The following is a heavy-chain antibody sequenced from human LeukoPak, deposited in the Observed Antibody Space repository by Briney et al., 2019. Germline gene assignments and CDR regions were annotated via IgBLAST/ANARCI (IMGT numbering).Heavy chain of an antibody. J-gene: IGHJ4*02. Sequence: SETLSLTCTVSGGSISSGGYYWSWIRQHPGKGLEWIGYIYYSGSTYYNPSLKSRVTISVDTSKNQFSLRLSSVTAADTAVYYCARLGGYSYGSSYYFDYWGQGTLVTVSS. CDR1: GGSISSGGYY. CDR3: ARLGGYSYGSSYYFDY. V-gene: IGHV4-31*03. CDR2: IYYSGST. D-gene: IGHD5-18*01.